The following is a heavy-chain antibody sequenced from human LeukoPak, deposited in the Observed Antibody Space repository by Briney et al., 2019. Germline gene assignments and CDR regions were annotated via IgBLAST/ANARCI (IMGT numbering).Heavy chain of an antibody. CDR2: ISYDGSKM. Sequence: PGGSLRLSCAASGFTFRSYGMHWVRQAPGKGLEWVAVISYDGSKMYYADSVKGRFTISRDNSKNTLYLQMNSLRTEGTAVYYCAKAHGDDEGSCDYWGQGTLVTVSS. V-gene: IGHV3-30*18. J-gene: IGHJ4*02. D-gene: IGHD4-17*01. CDR1: GFTFRSYG. CDR3: AKAHGDDEGSCDY.